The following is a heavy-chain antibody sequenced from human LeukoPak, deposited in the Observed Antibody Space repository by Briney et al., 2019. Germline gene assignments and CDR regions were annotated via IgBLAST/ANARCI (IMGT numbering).Heavy chain of an antibody. J-gene: IGHJ4*02. CDR1: FGSISSYY. CDR2: IYYSGST. CDR3: ARRGENCSGGSCYGLDY. V-gene: IGHV4-59*01. Sequence: PSETLSLTCTVSFGSISSYYWSWIRQPPGKGLEWIGYIYYSGSTNYNPSLKSRVTISVDTSKNQFSLKLSSVTAADTAVYYCARRGENCSGGSCYGLDYWGQGTLVTVSS. D-gene: IGHD2-15*01.